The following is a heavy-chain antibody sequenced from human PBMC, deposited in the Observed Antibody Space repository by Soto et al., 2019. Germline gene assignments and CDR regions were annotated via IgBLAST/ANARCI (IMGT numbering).Heavy chain of an antibody. J-gene: IGHJ6*03. Sequence: SETLSLTCTVSGGSISSYYWSWIRQPPGKGLEWIGYIYYSGSTNYNPSLKSRVTISVDTSKNQFSLKLGAVTAADTAGYYWARGGSRRDHYNHYHDTDVSGKGTTVTVSS. V-gene: IGHV4-59*01. CDR3: ARGGSRRDHYNHYHDTDV. CDR1: GGSISSYY. D-gene: IGHD2-21*02. CDR2: IYYSGST.